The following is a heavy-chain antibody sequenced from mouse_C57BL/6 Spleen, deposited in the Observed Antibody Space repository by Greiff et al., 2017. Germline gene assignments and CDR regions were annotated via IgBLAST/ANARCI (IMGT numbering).Heavy chain of an antibody. CDR2: ISSGSSTI. CDR3: ARERDYDGSYAMDY. D-gene: IGHD2-4*01. J-gene: IGHJ4*01. Sequence: EVKLVESGGGLVKPGGSLKLSCAASGFTFCDYGMHWVRQAPEKGLEWVAYISSGSSTIYYADTVKGRFTIARDNAKNTLFLQMTSLRSEDTAMYYCARERDYDGSYAMDYWGQGTSVTVSS. CDR1: GFTFCDYG. V-gene: IGHV5-17*01.